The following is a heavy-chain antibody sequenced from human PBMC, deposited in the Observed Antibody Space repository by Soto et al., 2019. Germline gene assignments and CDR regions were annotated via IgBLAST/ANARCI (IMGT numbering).Heavy chain of an antibody. V-gene: IGHV1-69*02. CDR3: ALGSWSGETFDI. CDR1: GGTFNVYT. J-gene: IGHJ3*02. D-gene: IGHD6-13*01. CDR2: IIPMLAIT. Sequence: QVQLVQSGAEVKKPGSSVKVSCKASGGTFNVYTIIWVRQAPGQGLEWMGRIIPMLAITNYAQRFQGRVTLTADTSTTTAYMELSSLTSEDTAXYYCALGSWSGETFDIWGQGTLVTVSS.